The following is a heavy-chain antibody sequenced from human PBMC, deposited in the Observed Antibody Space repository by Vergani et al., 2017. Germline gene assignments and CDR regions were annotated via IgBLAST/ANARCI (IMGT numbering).Heavy chain of an antibody. J-gene: IGHJ4*02. Sequence: QVHLQQRGAGVLKPSETLSLTCGVIGGSLSGYFWSWIRQSSGRGLEWIVEITAIGSAKYSRSDTSRVIISVDTSRGEFTLTVTSVTAADTGLYFCASRRPRLNLGSKSNAGTFDSWGQGTLVTVSS. V-gene: IGHV4-34*02. D-gene: IGHD3-10*01. CDR1: GGSLSGYF. CDR2: ITAIGSA. CDR3: ASRRPRLNLGSKSNAGTFDS.